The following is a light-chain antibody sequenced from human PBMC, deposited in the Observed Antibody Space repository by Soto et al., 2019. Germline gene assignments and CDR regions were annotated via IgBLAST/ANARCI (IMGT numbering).Light chain of an antibody. CDR3: HQYGNTPYT. V-gene: IGKV3-20*01. CDR1: QSVRINS. CDR2: GAS. J-gene: IGKJ2*01. Sequence: EILLTQSPGTLSLSPGERATLSCRASQSVRINSVAWYQQKPGQSPRLLIYGASSTAFGISDRFSGSASGAVFTLTIIRLEPKDSAVYYCHQYGNTPYTFGQGTRLEIK.